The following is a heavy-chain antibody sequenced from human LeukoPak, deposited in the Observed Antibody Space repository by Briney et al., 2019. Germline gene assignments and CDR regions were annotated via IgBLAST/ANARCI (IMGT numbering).Heavy chain of an antibody. CDR3: ARAVVGPPRYFDY. CDR2: IYYSGST. CDR1: GGSISSYY. Sequence: SETLSLTCTVSGGSISSYYWSWIRQPPGKGLEWIGSIYYSGSTYYNPSLKSRVTISVDTSKNQFSLKLSSVTAADTAVYYCARAVVGPPRYFDYWGQGTLVTLSS. V-gene: IGHV4-39*07. D-gene: IGHD2-2*01. J-gene: IGHJ4*02.